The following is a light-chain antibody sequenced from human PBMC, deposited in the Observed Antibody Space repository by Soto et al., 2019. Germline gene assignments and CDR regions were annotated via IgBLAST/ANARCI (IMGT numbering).Light chain of an antibody. CDR1: QSVSSD. J-gene: IGKJ3*01. V-gene: IGKV3-11*01. CDR2: DTS. CDR3: QHRHN. Sequence: EIVLTQSPATLSLSPGERATLSCRASQSVSSDFAWYQQKPGQAPSLLIYDTSNRATAIPARFSGSGSGTDFTLTISSLEPEDFAVYYCQHRHNFGPGTKVDIK.